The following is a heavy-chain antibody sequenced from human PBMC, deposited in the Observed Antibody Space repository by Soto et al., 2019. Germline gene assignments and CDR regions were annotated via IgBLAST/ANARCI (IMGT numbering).Heavy chain of an antibody. CDR2: ISYSGST. Sequence: QVQLQESGPRLVQPSQTLSLTCTVSGGSISSGGYYWSWIRQHPGTRLEWIGHISYSGSTYYNTSRKSRVTTSVDTSRNQCSLIVNSVTAADTAVYYCARGVLHWGQGTLVTVSS. CDR1: GGSISSGGYY. J-gene: IGHJ4*01. CDR3: ARGVLH. V-gene: IGHV4-31*03.